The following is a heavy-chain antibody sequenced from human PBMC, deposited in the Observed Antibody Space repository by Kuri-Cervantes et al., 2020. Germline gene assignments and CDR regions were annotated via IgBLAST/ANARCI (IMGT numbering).Heavy chain of an antibody. J-gene: IGHJ4*02. V-gene: IGHV4-59*11. D-gene: IGHD3-10*01. Sequence: GSLRLSCTVSGGSISSHYWSWFRQPPGKGLEYIGYVYYSGSTNYNPSLKSRVTISVDTSKNQFSLKLSSVTAANTAVYYCARTLLWFGEKIDYWGQGTLVTVSS. CDR2: VYYSGST. CDR3: ARTLLWFGEKIDY. CDR1: GGSISSHY.